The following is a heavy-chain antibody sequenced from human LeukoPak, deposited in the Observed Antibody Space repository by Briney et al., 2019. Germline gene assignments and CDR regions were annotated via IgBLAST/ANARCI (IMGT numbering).Heavy chain of an antibody. CDR1: GGTFSSYA. V-gene: IGHV1-69*06. Sequence: GSSVKVSCKASGGTFSSYAISWVRQAPGQGLEWMGGIIPIFGTANYAQKFQGRVTITADKSTSTAYMELSSLRSEDTAVYYCARARRAVRGVISGYYGIDVWGKGTTVTVSS. CDR3: ARARRAVRGVISGYYGIDV. CDR2: IIPIFGTA. D-gene: IGHD3-10*01. J-gene: IGHJ6*04.